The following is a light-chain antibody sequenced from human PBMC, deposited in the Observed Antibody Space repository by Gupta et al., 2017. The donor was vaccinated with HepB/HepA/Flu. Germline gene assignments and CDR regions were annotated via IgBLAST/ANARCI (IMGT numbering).Light chain of an antibody. CDR1: SSDVGGYNY. Sequence: QSALTQPASVSRSPGQSITISCTGTSSDVGGYNYASWYQQHPGKAPQLMIYDVSNRPSGVSIRFSGSKSGNTASLTISGLQAEDEADYYCSSYTSSSTPRVFGGGTKLTVL. V-gene: IGLV2-14*03. J-gene: IGLJ3*02. CDR2: DVS. CDR3: SSYTSSSTPRV.